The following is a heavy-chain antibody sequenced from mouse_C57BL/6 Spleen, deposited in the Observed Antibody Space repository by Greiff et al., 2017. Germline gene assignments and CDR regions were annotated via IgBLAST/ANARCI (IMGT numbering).Heavy chain of an antibody. CDR1: GYTFTDYE. D-gene: IGHD2-2*01. V-gene: IGHV1-15*01. CDR2: IDPETGGT. CDR3: SYGSYAMDY. Sequence: VKLVESGAELVRPGASVTLSCKASGYTFTDYEMHWVKQTPVHGLEWIGAIDPETGGTAYNQKFKGKAILTADKSSSTAYMELRSLTSEDSAVYYCSYGSYAMDYWGQGTSVTVSS. J-gene: IGHJ4*01.